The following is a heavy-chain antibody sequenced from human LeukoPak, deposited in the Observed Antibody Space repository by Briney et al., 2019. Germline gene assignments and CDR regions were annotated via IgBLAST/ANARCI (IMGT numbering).Heavy chain of an antibody. D-gene: IGHD3-22*01. V-gene: IGHV3-7*01. CDR2: IKGDGSRK. J-gene: IGHJ3*02. CDR1: GFTFTDYW. CDR3: ARDANYHDGSNYYDVLDI. Sequence: GGSLSLSCAASGFTFTDYWMAWVRQVPGKGLEWVANIKGDGSRKYYLDSVKGRYTISRDNARNSVNLEMSSLRADDTAMYYCARDANYHDGSNYYDVLDIWGQGTMVTVSS.